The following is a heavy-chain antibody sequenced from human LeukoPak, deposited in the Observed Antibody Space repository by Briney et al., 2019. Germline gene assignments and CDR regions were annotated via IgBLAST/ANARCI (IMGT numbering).Heavy chain of an antibody. CDR1: GYTFTSYD. V-gene: IGHV1-8*01. CDR3: ARRPSVAGSAFDI. Sequence: ASVNVSCKASGYTFTSYDINWVRQAPGPGLEWMGWMNPNSGNTGYAQKFQGRVTMTRNTSISTAYMELSSLRSEDTAVYYCARRPSVAGSAFDIWGQGTMDTVSS. CDR2: MNPNSGNT. D-gene: IGHD6-19*01. J-gene: IGHJ3*02.